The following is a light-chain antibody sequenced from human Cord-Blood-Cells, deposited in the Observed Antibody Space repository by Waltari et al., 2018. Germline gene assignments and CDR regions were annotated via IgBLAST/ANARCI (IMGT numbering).Light chain of an antibody. V-gene: IGLV2-23*01. Sequence: QSALTQPASVSGSPGQSITISCTGTSSDVGSYNLVSWYQQHPGKAPKLIIYEGSKRPSGVSNRVSGSKSGNTASLTISGLQAEDEADYYCCSYAGSYVFGTGTKVTVL. CDR3: CSYAGSYV. J-gene: IGLJ1*01. CDR2: EGS. CDR1: SSDVGSYNL.